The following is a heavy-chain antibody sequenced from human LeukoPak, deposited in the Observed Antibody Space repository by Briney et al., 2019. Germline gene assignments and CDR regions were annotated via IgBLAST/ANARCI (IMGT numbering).Heavy chain of an antibody. J-gene: IGHJ3*02. D-gene: IGHD3-3*01. V-gene: IGHV3-21*01. CDR1: GFTFSSYS. CDR3: ASDFWSGYPTSDDAFDI. Sequence: GGSLRLSCAASGFTFSSYSMNWVRQAPGKGLEWVSSISSSSSYIYYADSVKGRFTISRDNAKNSLYLQMNSLRAEDTAVYYCASDFWSGYPTSDDAFDIWGQGTMVTVSS. CDR2: ISSSSSYI.